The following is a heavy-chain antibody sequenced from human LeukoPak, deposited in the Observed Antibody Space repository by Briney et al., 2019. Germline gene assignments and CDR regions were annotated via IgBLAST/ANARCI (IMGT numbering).Heavy chain of an antibody. CDR2: YYSGGNT. Sequence: GGSLRLSCAASVFTVSNNYMNWGRQAPGKGLEWISVYYSGGNTFSADAMKGSFTIYRDISENTLYLQMTSMRAEDTAVYYCARDGRVATIWAFDIWGQGTMVTVSS. D-gene: IGHD5-12*01. J-gene: IGHJ3*02. CDR1: VFTVSNNY. CDR3: ARDGRVATIWAFDI. V-gene: IGHV3-53*05.